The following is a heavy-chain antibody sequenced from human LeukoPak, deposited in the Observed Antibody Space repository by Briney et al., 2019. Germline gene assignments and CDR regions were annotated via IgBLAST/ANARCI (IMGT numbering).Heavy chain of an antibody. CDR2: IYTSGTT. Sequence: SETLSLTCTVSGGSIINYYWSWLRQPAGKGLEWIGRIYTSGTTKYSPSLESRVTMSVDTSKNQFSLKLNSVTAADTAVYYCARHVADRHFDYWGQGSLVTVSS. V-gene: IGHV4-4*07. D-gene: IGHD6-13*01. CDR3: ARHVADRHFDY. CDR1: GGSIINYY. J-gene: IGHJ4*02.